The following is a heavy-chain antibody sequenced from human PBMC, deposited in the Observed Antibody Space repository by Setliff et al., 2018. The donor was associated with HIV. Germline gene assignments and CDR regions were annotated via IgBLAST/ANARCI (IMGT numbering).Heavy chain of an antibody. Sequence: PSETLSLTCAVYGGSFGGYYWSWIRQPPGKGLEWIGEINHSGSTNYNPSLKSRVTISVDTSKNQFSLKLSSVTAADTAVYYCARVDGYVCWSGYYTPHAFDIWGQGTMVTVSS. V-gene: IGHV4-34*01. CDR2: INHSGST. CDR1: GGSFGGYY. J-gene: IGHJ3*02. CDR3: ARVDGYVCWSGYYTPHAFDI. D-gene: IGHD3-3*01.